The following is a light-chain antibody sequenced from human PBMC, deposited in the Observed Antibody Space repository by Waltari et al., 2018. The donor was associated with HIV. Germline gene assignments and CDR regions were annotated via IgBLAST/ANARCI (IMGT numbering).Light chain of an antibody. CDR1: GNDIGAYNF. J-gene: IGLJ2*01. Sequence: QSALTQPDSVSGSPGQSITISCSGSGNDIGAYNFVSWYQQRHGKAPKLLIYEVSGRPSGVSRLFSVFKSGTTSSLIISWLQAYDEGHYFCTSYPSRGALAVFGGGTTVTVL. CDR3: TSYPSRGALAV. V-gene: IGLV2-14*01. CDR2: EVS.